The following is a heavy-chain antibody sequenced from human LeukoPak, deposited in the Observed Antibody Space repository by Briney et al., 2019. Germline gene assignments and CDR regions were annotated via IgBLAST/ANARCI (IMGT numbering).Heavy chain of an antibody. CDR3: ARELSYYYYMDV. CDR2: ISSSGSTI. CDR1: GFTFSSYS. Sequence: GGSLRLSCAASGFTFSSYSMNWVRQAPGKGLEWVSYISSSGSTIYYADSVRGRFTISRDNAKNSLYLQMNSLRAEDTAVYYCARELSYYYYMDVWGKGTTVTISS. V-gene: IGHV3-48*04. J-gene: IGHJ6*03.